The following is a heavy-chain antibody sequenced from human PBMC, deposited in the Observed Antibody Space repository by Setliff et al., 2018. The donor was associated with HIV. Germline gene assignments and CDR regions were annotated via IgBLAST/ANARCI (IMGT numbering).Heavy chain of an antibody. CDR2: ISGSGGST. CDR1: GFTFNTYA. D-gene: IGHD2-15*01. V-gene: IGHV3-23*01. CDR3: AKDGISGGAYPPYYFDY. Sequence: GSLKISCAASGFTFNTYAMSWVRQAPGKGLEWVSVISGSGGSTFYADSVKGRFTISRDNSKNTLYLQMNRLRVEDTAVYYCAKDGISGGAYPPYYFDYWGHGTLVTVSS. J-gene: IGHJ4*01.